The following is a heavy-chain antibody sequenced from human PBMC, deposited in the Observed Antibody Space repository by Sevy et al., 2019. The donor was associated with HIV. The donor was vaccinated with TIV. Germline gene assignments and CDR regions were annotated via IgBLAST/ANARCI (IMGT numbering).Heavy chain of an antibody. CDR1: GFASSSHA. Sequence: GGSLRLSCTASGFASSSHAMHWVRQAPGKGLEWVAVISYEGTETFYAASVEGRFIISRDNSKNMLSLQINSLRPEDTAVYYCARDGGYSIKWYPLYWGHGTLVTVSS. D-gene: IGHD6-13*01. CDR3: ARDGGYSIKWYPLY. V-gene: IGHV3-30-3*01. J-gene: IGHJ4*01. CDR2: ISYEGTET.